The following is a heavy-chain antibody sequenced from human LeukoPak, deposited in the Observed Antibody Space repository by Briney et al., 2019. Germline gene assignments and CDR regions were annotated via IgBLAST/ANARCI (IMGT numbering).Heavy chain of an antibody. V-gene: IGHV3-23*01. Sequence: GGSLRLSCAASGFTFSSYAMSWVRQAPGKGLEWVSAISGSGGSTYYADSVKGRFTISRDNSKNTLYLQMNSLRAEDTAVYYYAKLASITMVRGVTVPHFDYWGQGTLVTVSS. D-gene: IGHD3-10*01. J-gene: IGHJ4*02. CDR3: AKLASITMVRGVTVPHFDY. CDR2: ISGSGGST. CDR1: GFTFSSYA.